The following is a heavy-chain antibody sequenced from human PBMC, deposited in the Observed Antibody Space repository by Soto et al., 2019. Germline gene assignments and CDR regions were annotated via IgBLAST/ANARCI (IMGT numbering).Heavy chain of an antibody. CDR3: ARDGRAFSIFGETMDV. CDR2: ISAYSGDT. J-gene: IGHJ6*02. CDR1: GYTFTNYA. V-gene: IGHV1-18*01. Sequence: VQLLQSGGEVRKPGASVKVSCKTSGYTFTNYAINWVRQAPGQGLQWMGWISAYSGDTKYAQRFQDRLTVTTDPSTTTASLELSSLRSADTAVYYCARDGRAFSIFGETMDVWGQGTTVTFSS. D-gene: IGHD3-3*01.